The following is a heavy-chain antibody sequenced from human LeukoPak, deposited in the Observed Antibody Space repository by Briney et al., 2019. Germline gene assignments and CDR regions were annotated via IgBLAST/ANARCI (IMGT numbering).Heavy chain of an antibody. CDR2: ISGSGGST. Sequence: PGGSLRLSCAASGFTFSSYAMSWVRQAPGKGLEWVSAISGSGGSTYYADSVKGRFTISRDNSKNTLYLQMNSLRAEDTAVYYCAIQQAYYYDSSGYYSFDYWGQGTLVTVPS. J-gene: IGHJ4*02. D-gene: IGHD3-22*01. V-gene: IGHV3-23*01. CDR3: AIQQAYYYDSSGYYSFDY. CDR1: GFTFSSYA.